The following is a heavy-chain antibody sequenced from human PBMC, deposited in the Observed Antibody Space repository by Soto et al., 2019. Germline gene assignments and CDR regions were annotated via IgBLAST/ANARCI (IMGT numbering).Heavy chain of an antibody. CDR1: CGSISSYY. CDR3: ARRRITMVRGYYYYYCMDV. V-gene: IGHV4-59*08. J-gene: IGHJ6*03. D-gene: IGHD3-10*01. Sequence: SETLSLTCTVSCGSISSYYWSWIRQPPGKGLEWIGYIYYSGSTNYNPSLKSRVTISVDTSKNQFSLKLSSVTAADTAVYYCARRRITMVRGYYYYYCMDVWGKGTTVTVSS. CDR2: IYYSGST.